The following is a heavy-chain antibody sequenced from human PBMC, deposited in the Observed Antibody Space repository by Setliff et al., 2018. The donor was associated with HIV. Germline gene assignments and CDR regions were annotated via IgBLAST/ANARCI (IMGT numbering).Heavy chain of an antibody. J-gene: IGHJ6*03. V-gene: IGHV1-69*10. CDR2: IIPMLGTA. CDR3: ARAGGASCSYWGCHDILTGKYNDYYYYMDV. D-gene: IGHD3-9*01. Sequence: SVKVSCKASGGRFRTYAISWVRQAPGQGLEWMGGIIPMLGTANYARDFQGKVTITADKSTSTAYMELTSLKFEDTAVYYCARAGGASCSYWGCHDILTGKYNDYYYYMDVWGKGTTVTVSS. CDR1: GGRFRTYA.